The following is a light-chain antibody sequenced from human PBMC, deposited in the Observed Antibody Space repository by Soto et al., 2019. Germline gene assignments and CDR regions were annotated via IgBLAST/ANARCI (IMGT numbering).Light chain of an antibody. CDR1: QRISSY. J-gene: IGKJ1*01. CDR2: AAS. Sequence: DIQMTQSPSSLSASVGDRVTITCRASQRISSYLNWYQQKPGKAPKLLIYAASILGSGVPSRFSGSESGTDFTLTISSLQPEDFATYYCQQSDTTPWTFGQGTKVEIK. CDR3: QQSDTTPWT. V-gene: IGKV1-39*01.